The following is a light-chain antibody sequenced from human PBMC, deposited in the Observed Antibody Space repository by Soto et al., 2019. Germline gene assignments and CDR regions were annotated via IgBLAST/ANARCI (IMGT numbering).Light chain of an antibody. V-gene: IGKV4-1*01. J-gene: IGKJ4*01. CDR2: WAS. CDR1: QSVLYSSNNKNY. CDR3: QQYYSTPFT. Sequence: DIVMTQSPDSLAVSLGERATINCKSSQSVLYSSNNKNYLAWYQQKPGQPPKLLIYWASTRESGVPDRFSGSGSGTYSTITISSLQAEDVDVYYCQQYYSTPFTFGGGTKLEIK.